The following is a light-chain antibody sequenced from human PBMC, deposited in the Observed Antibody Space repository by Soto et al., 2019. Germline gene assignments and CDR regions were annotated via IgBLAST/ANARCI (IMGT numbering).Light chain of an antibody. V-gene: IGLV1-51*01. CDR3: GTWDSSLSEYV. CDR1: SSNIGNSY. J-gene: IGLJ1*01. Sequence: QSVLTQPPSVSAAPGQKVTISCSGSSSNIGNSYVYWYQQFPGTAPKLLIYDDDKRTSGIPDRFSGSKSGTSATLGITGLQTGAEADYYCGTWDSSLSEYVFGTGTKVTVL. CDR2: DDD.